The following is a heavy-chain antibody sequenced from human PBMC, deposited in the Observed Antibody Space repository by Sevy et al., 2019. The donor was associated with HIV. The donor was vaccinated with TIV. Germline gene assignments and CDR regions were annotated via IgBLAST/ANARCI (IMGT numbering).Heavy chain of an antibody. J-gene: IGHJ4*02. V-gene: IGHV3-30*18. CDR1: GFTFSSYG. CDR2: ISYDGSNK. D-gene: IGHD3-22*01. Sequence: GGSLRLSCAASGFTFSSYGMHWVRQAPGKGLEWVAVISYDGSNKYYADSVKGRFTISRDNSKNTLCLQMNSLRAEDTAVYYCAKAAYDSSGYYSGGEFDYWGQGTLVTVSS. CDR3: AKAAYDSSGYYSGGEFDY.